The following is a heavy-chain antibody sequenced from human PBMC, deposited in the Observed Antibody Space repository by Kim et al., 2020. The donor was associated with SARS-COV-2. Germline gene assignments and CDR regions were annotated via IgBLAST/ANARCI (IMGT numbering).Heavy chain of an antibody. CDR3: ARPSSSHFDF. D-gene: IGHD3-10*01. V-gene: IGHV3-33*01. Sequence: YADAVRGRFPISRDYSENKLYLQMASLSAGDTAVYYCARPSSSHFDFWGQGTLVTVSS. J-gene: IGHJ4*02.